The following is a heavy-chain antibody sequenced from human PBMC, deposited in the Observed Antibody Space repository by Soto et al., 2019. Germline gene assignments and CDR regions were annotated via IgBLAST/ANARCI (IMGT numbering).Heavy chain of an antibody. J-gene: IGHJ3*02. CDR1: GGSFSGYY. V-gene: IGHV4-34*01. Sequence: TSETLSLTCAVYGGSFSGYYWSWIRQPPGKGLEWIGEINHSGSTNYNPSLKSRVTISVDTSKNQFSLKLSSVTAADTAVYYCATPGSRSSSDDFDIWGQGTMVTVSS. CDR3: ATPGSRSSSDDFDI. D-gene: IGHD6-6*01. CDR2: INHSGST.